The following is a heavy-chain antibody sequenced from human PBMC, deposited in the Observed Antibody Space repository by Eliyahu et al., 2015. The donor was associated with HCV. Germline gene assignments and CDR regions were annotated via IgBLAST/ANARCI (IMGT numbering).Heavy chain of an antibody. J-gene: IGHJ5*02. D-gene: IGHD3-22*01. V-gene: IGHV3-30*04. CDR3: AGHYYDTPSSP. Sequence: QVQLVESGGGVVQPGXSLRLSCAXSGFTFSSFAMHWVRQAPGKGLEWVAVISYDGSNKYYADSVKGRFTISRDNSKNTLYLQMNSLRAEDTAVYYCAGHYYDTPSSPWGQGTLVTVSS. CDR2: ISYDGSNK. CDR1: GFTFSSFA.